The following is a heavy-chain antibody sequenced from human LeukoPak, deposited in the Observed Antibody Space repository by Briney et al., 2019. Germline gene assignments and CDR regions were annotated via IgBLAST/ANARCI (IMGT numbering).Heavy chain of an antibody. J-gene: IGHJ5*02. V-gene: IGHV4-59*01. Sequence: SETLSLTCTVSGGSISSYYWSWIRQPPGKGLEWIGYIYYSGSTNYNPSLKSRVTISVDTSKNQFSLKLSSVTAADTAVYYCATLNTFSSCLDPWGQGTLVTVSS. CDR1: GGSISSYY. D-gene: IGHD3-16*01. CDR2: IYYSGST. CDR3: ATLNTFSSCLDP.